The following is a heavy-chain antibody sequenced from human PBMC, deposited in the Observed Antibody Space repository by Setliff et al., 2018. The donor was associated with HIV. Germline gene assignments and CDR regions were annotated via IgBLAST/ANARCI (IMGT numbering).Heavy chain of an antibody. J-gene: IGHJ4*02. CDR1: SYSISGGYY. Sequence: SETLSLTCGVSSYSISGGYYWGWIRQPPGKGLEWIGSIYHSGSAYYNPSLKSRVTISVDTSKNQFSLKLSSVTAADTAVYYCARDPIVFDYWGQGTLVTVSS. V-gene: IGHV4-38-2*01. CDR3: ARDPIVFDY. D-gene: IGHD1-26*01. CDR2: IYHSGSA.